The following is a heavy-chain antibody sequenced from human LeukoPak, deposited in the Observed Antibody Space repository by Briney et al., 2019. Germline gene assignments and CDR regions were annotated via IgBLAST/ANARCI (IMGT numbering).Heavy chain of an antibody. V-gene: IGHV3-30*18. Sequence: GGSLRLSCAASGFTFSSYGMHWVRQAPGKGLEWVAVISYDGSNKYYADSVKGRFTISRDSSKNTLYLQMNSLRAEDTAVYYCAKDYYYDSSGYPDYYYYGMDVWGQGTTVTVSS. D-gene: IGHD3-22*01. CDR3: AKDYYYDSSGYPDYYYYGMDV. J-gene: IGHJ6*02. CDR2: ISYDGSNK. CDR1: GFTFSSYG.